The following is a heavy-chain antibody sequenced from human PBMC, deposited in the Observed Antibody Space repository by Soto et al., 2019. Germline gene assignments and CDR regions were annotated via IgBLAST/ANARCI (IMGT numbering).Heavy chain of an antibody. CDR1: GFTFSSYG. Sequence: QVQLVESGGGVVQPGRSLSLSCAASGFTFSSYGMHWVRQAPGKGLEWVALISYDGSYKYYADSVKGRFTISRDNSKNTVYLQMNSLRAEDTAVFYCARDPALVYYYDTSGPSNWFDPWGQGTLVTVSS. CDR2: ISYDGSYK. V-gene: IGHV3-30*03. D-gene: IGHD3-22*01. CDR3: ARDPALVYYYDTSGPSNWFDP. J-gene: IGHJ5*02.